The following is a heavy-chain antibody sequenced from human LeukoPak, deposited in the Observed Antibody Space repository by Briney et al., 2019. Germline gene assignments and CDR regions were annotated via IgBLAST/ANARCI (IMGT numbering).Heavy chain of an antibody. Sequence: PSETLSLTCAVYGGSFSGYYWSWVRQPPGKGLEWIGEINHSGSTNYNPSLTSRVTISVDTSKNQFSLKLSSVPAADTAVYYCARGGMQQLELDYWGQGTLVTVSP. CDR2: INHSGST. D-gene: IGHD6-13*01. V-gene: IGHV4-34*01. CDR3: ARGGMQQLELDY. CDR1: GGSFSGYY. J-gene: IGHJ4*02.